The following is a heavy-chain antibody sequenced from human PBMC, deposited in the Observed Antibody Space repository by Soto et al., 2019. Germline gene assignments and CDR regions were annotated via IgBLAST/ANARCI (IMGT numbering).Heavy chain of an antibody. J-gene: IGHJ4*02. CDR1: GFTFSSYG. D-gene: IGHD2-2*01. V-gene: IGHV3-30*18. Sequence: PGGSLRLSCAASGFTFSSYGMHWVRQAPGKGLEWVAVISYDGSNKYYADSVKGRFTISRDNSKNTLYLQMNSLRAEDTAVYYCAKDRVRSSSYLDYWGQGTLVTVSS. CDR3: AKDRVRSSSYLDY. CDR2: ISYDGSNK.